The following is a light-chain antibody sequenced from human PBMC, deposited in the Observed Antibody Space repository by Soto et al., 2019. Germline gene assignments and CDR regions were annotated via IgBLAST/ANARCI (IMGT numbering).Light chain of an antibody. Sequence: QAVLTQPPSASGSPGQSVTISCTGTSGDVGGHNFVSWYQFHPGKAPKLIIYEVSKRPSGVPNRFSGSKFDNTASLTVSGLQAEDEADYFCSSYAGTNKVFGGGTKVTVL. V-gene: IGLV2-8*01. J-gene: IGLJ3*02. CDR1: SGDVGGHNF. CDR2: EVS. CDR3: SSYAGTNKV.